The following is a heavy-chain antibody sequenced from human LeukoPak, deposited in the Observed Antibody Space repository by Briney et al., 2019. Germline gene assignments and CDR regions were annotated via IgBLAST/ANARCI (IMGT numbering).Heavy chain of an antibody. J-gene: IGHJ4*02. CDR1: GFSFSNYS. V-gene: IGHV3-21*01. CDR2: ITSLGTYT. Sequence: PGGSLRLSCAASGFSFSNYSMNWVRQAPGKGLEWVSSITSLGTYTYYADSVKGRFTISRDNANNSLSLQMNSLRGEDTAVYYCARIFLTYSGYDLSFFDSWGQGALVTVSP. CDR3: ARIFLTYSGYDLSFFDS. D-gene: IGHD5-12*01.